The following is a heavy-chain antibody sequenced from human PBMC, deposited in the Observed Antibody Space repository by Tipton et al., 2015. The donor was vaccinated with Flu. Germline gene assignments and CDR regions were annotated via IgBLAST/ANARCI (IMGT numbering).Heavy chain of an antibody. CDR3: ARRSIWNYGGLAAFAI. J-gene: IGHJ3*02. D-gene: IGHD1-7*01. CDR1: GGSFSAYQ. CDR2: INQSGST. V-gene: IGHV4-34*01. Sequence: TLSLTCAVYGGSFSAYQWTWIRQSPGKGLEWIGEINQSGSTKYNPSLKSRVSMSVDTSENQFSLRLTSVTAADTAIYYCARRSIWNYGGLAAFAIWGQGTNVTVAS.